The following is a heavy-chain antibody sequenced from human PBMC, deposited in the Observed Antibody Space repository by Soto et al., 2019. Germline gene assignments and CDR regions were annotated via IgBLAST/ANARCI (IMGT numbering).Heavy chain of an antibody. CDR3: VLRKTGRYFDY. Sequence: GGSLRLSCAASGFTFSSYAMSWVRQAPGKGLEWVSGIGASGAATYYADSVKGRFTISRDNSKNTLHLQMNSLRAEDTAVYYCVLRKTGRYFDYWGQGTLVTVSS. J-gene: IGHJ4*02. V-gene: IGHV3-23*01. D-gene: IGHD1-26*01. CDR1: GFTFSSYA. CDR2: IGASGAAT.